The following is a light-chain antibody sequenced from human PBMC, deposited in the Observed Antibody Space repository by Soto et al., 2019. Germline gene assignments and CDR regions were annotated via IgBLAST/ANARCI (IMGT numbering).Light chain of an antibody. Sequence: DIQMTQSPSSLSSSVGDRVTITCRSSQTPRTFLNWYQQKPVKAPKLLIYATSTLQSGVPSRFSGRDSGADFTLTINNLQPEDFATYYCQQPPYTFGPGTKVDI. CDR2: ATS. V-gene: IGKV1-39*01. CDR1: QTPRTF. J-gene: IGKJ3*01. CDR3: QQPPYT.